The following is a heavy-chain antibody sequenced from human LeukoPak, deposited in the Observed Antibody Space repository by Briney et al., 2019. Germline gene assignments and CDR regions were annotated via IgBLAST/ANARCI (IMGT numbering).Heavy chain of an antibody. D-gene: IGHD3-16*02. J-gene: IGHJ4*02. V-gene: IGHV3-48*01. CDR2: ISSNSSTI. Sequence: GGSLTLSCAASGFTFSSYSMIWVRQAPGKGREWVSYISSNSSTIYYADSVKGRFTISRNHAKNSLHLQINSHISEHRAGFFCSRGTFGGVIVTPSGDYGGQGTLVTVSA. CDR1: GFTFSSYS. CDR3: SRGTFGGVIVTPSGDY.